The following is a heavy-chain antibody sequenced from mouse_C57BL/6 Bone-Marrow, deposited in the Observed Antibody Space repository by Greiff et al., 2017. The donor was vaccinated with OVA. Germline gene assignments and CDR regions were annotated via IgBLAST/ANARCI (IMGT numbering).Heavy chain of an antibody. CDR2: IHPNSGST. D-gene: IGHD1-1*01. CDR3: ARRNYYGSSHWYFDV. Sequence: QVQLKQPGAELVKPGASVKLSCKASGYTFTSYWMHWVKQRPGQGLEWIGMIHPNSGSTNYNEKFKSKATLTVDKSSSTAYMQLSSLTSEDSAVYYGARRNYYGSSHWYFDVWGTGTTVTVSS. J-gene: IGHJ1*03. CDR1: GYTFTSYW. V-gene: IGHV1-64*01.